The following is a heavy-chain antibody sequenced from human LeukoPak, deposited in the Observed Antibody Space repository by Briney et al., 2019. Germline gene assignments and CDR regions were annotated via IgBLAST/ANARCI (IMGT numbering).Heavy chain of an antibody. Sequence: ASVKVSCKASGYTFTTYYIHWVRQAPGQGLEWIGIIHPSGGSTNYAQKFQGRVTMTRDTSTSTVYMELSGLTSEDTGVYYCARDLRSGSVRFDYWGQGTLVTVSS. CDR2: IHPSGGST. J-gene: IGHJ4*02. CDR1: GYTFTTYY. V-gene: IGHV1-46*01. CDR3: ARDLRSGSVRFDY. D-gene: IGHD3-10*01.